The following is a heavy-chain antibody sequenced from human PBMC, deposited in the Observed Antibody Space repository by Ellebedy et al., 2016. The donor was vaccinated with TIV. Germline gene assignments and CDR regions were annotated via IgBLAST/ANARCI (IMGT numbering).Heavy chain of an antibody. CDR1: GFSFSWHW. CDR2: INNDGTAT. Sequence: GGSLRLSXAASGFSFSWHWMHWVRQAPGKGLVWVSRINNDGTATTYADSVKGRFTISRDDSKNTLYLQMNSLKTEDTAVYYCATEVQTALGTDFWGQGTLVTVSS. V-gene: IGHV3-74*01. CDR3: ATEVQTALGTDF. J-gene: IGHJ4*02. D-gene: IGHD2-21*02.